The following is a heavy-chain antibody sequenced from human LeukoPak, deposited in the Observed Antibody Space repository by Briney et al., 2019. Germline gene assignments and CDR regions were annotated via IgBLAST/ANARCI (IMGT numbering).Heavy chain of an antibody. V-gene: IGHV1-69*13. CDR3: AADGDSNSWPSFFPYYYYYYMDV. Sequence: SVKVSCKASGGTFSSYAISWVRQAPGQGLEWMGGIIPIFGTANYAQKFQGRVTITADESTSTAYMELSSLRSEDTAVYYCAADGDSNSWPSFFPYYYYYYMDVWGKGTTVTVSS. CDR2: IIPIFGTA. J-gene: IGHJ6*03. CDR1: GGTFSSYA. D-gene: IGHD6-13*01.